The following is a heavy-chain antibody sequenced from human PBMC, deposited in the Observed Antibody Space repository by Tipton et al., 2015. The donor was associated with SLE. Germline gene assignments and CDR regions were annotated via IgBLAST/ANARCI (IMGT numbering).Heavy chain of an antibody. J-gene: IGHJ3*02. Sequence: SLRLSCAASGFTFSSYSMNWVRQAPGKGLEWVPSISSSSSYIYHADSVKGRFTISRDNAKNSLYLQMNSLRAEDTAVYYCARGLATGGYYYVRLSDAFDIWGQGTMVTVSS. CDR1: GFTFSSYS. V-gene: IGHV3-21*01. D-gene: IGHD3-22*01. CDR2: ISSSSSYI. CDR3: ARGLATGGYYYVRLSDAFDI.